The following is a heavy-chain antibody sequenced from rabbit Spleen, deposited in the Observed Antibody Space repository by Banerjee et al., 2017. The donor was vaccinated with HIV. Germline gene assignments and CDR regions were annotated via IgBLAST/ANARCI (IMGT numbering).Heavy chain of an antibody. V-gene: IGHV1S45*01. CDR3: ARLGTGNNYYPFNL. CDR1: GFTVSRNYW. J-gene: IGHJ4*01. CDR2: LGAVGYNT. D-gene: IGHD8-1*01. Sequence: QEQLVESGGGLVQPEGSLTLTCTASGFTVSRNYWICWVRHAPVKVLEWIGCLGAVGYNTAFASWDQGRFTISKTSSTTVTLQMTSLTFSDTATYSCARLGTGNNYYPFNLWGPGSLVTVS.